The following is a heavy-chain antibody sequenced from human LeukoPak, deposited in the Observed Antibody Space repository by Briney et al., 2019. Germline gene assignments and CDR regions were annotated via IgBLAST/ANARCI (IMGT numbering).Heavy chain of an antibody. J-gene: IGHJ4*02. V-gene: IGHV4-31*03. CDR2: IYYSGST. Sequence: PSESLSLTFTVSGASVSSDGYYWSWIRQHPGKGLEWIGYIYYSGSTYYNPSLKSRVTISVDTSKNQFSLKLSSVTAADTAVYYCEREPDYWGQGTLVTVSS. CDR3: EREPDY. CDR1: GASVSSDGYY.